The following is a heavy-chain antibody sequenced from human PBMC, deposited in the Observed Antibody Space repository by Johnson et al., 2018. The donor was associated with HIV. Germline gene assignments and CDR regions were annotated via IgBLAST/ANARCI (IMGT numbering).Heavy chain of an antibody. CDR3: ARGGSHITIFGVDINMGAFDI. J-gene: IGHJ3*02. D-gene: IGHD3-3*01. CDR2: IGTAGDT. CDR1: GFTFDDYA. V-gene: IGHV3-13*01. Sequence: VQLVESGGGLVQPGRSLRLSCAASGFTFDDYAIHWVRQAPGKGLEWVSGIGTAGDTHYADSLKGRFTISREDAKNSLYLQMNSLRAGDTAVYYCARGGSHITIFGVDINMGAFDIWGQGTLVTLSS.